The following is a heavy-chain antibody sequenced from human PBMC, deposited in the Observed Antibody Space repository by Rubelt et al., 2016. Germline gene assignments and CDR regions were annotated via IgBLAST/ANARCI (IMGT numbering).Heavy chain of an antibody. CDR1: GFTFSSYA. J-gene: IGHJ5*02. CDR2: IYSGGST. CDR3: ARGLSYDSPRFDP. D-gene: IGHD3-3*01. V-gene: IGHV3-53*04. Sequence: EVQLLESGGGLVQPGGSLRLSCAASGFTFSSYAMSWVRQAPGKGLEWVSVIYSGGSTYYADSVKGRFTISRHNSKNTLYLQMNSLRAEDTAVYYCARGLSYDSPRFDPWGQGTLVTVSS.